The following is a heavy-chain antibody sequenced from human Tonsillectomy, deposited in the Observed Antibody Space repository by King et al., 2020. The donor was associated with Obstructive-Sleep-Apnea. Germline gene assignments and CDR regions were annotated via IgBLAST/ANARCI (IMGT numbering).Heavy chain of an antibody. CDR2: ISAYNGNT. J-gene: IGHJ4*02. Sequence: QLVQSGAEVKKPGASVKVSCKASGYTFTSYGISWVRQAPGQGLEWMGWISAYNGNTNYAQKLQGRVTMTTDTSTSTAYMELRSLRSDDTAVYYCARDASNDDILTGYYNPYYFDYWGQGTLVTVSS. CDR3: ARDASNDDILTGYYNPYYFDY. D-gene: IGHD3-9*01. CDR1: GYTFTSYG. V-gene: IGHV1-18*01.